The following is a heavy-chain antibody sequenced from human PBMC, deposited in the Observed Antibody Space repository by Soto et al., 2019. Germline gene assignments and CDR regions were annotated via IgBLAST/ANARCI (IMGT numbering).Heavy chain of an antibody. CDR2: VFHTGFT. CDR3: ATSQKGYNWNYFDH. Sequence: ETLSLTCSVSGVSVSGSYYYWAWLRQSPGKGPEWIGSVFHTGFTSYNPSLESRVSVSVDTSKSQFSLKLSAVTASGTAVYYCATSQKGYNWNYFDHWGQGAPVTVYS. J-gene: IGHJ4*02. V-gene: IGHV4-39*01. CDR1: GVSVSGSYYY. D-gene: IGHD1-1*01.